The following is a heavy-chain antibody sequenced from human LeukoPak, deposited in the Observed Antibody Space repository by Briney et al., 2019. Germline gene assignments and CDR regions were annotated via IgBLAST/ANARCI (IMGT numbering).Heavy chain of an antibody. J-gene: IGHJ3*02. CDR3: AKDQGGSWTFDI. D-gene: IGHD1-26*01. Sequence: GRSQRLSCAASGFILSSYGMHWVRQAPGKGLEWVAVISYDGSNKYYADSVKGRFTISRDNSKNTLYLQMNSLRAEDTAVYYCAKDQGGSWTFDIWGQGTMVTVSS. CDR2: ISYDGSNK. V-gene: IGHV3-30*18. CDR1: GFILSSYG.